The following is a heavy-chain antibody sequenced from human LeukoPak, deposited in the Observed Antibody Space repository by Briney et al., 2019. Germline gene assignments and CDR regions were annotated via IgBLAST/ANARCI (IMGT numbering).Heavy chain of an antibody. CDR1: GYSISSGYY. V-gene: IGHV4-38-2*02. CDR2: IYHSGST. D-gene: IGHD3-10*01. J-gene: IGHJ4*02. CDR3: ARVGGSGSYPYYFDY. Sequence: SETLSLTCTVSGYSISSGYYWGWIRQPPGKGLEWIGSIYHSGSTYYNPSLKSRVTISVDTSKNQFSLKLSSVTAADTAVYYCARVGGSGSYPYYFDYWGQGTLVTVSS.